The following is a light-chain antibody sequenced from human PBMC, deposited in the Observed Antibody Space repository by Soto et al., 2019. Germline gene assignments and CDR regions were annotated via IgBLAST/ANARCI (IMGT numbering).Light chain of an antibody. V-gene: IGLV1-44*01. CDR3: AAWGGSLKGWM. CDR1: SSNIGRDT. J-gene: IGLJ3*02. Sequence: QSVLTQPPSASGTPGQRVTISCSGSSSNIGRDTVNWYQLLPGTAPKLLIYSNNQQPSGVPDRFSGSKSGTSASLAISGLQSEDEADYYCAAWGGSLKGWMFGGGTKLTVL. CDR2: SNN.